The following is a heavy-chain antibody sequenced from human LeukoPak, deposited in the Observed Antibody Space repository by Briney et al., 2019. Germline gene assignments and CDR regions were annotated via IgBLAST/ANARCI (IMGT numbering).Heavy chain of an antibody. CDR3: AREMYSGMYNDAFDI. D-gene: IGHD1-26*01. Sequence: GGSLRLSCAASGLTVSSYYMNWVRQAPGKGLEWVSVIRSDGSTNHADSVKGRFTISRDNSKNTLYLQMNNLRAEDTAMYYCAREMYSGMYNDAFDIWGQGTKVTVSS. CDR1: GLTVSSYY. J-gene: IGHJ3*02. CDR2: IRSDGST. V-gene: IGHV3-53*01.